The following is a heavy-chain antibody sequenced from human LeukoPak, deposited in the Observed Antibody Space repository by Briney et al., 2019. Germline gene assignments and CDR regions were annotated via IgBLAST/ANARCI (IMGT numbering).Heavy chain of an antibody. CDR2: INPSGGST. V-gene: IGHV1-46*01. CDR3: ARVAYTGYSGGWYGYYFDY. CDR1: GYTFTSYY. D-gene: IGHD6-19*01. Sequence: ASVTVSCKASGYTFTSYYMNWVRQAPGQGLEWMGIINPSGGSTSYAQKFQGRVTMTRDTSTSTVYMELSSLRSEDTAVNYCARVAYTGYSGGWYGYYFDYWGQGPVVTVSS. J-gene: IGHJ4*02.